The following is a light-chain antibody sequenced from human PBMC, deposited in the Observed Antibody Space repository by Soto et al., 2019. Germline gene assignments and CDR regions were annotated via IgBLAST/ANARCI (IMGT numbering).Light chain of an antibody. CDR3: QSYDSRLSDSSWV. J-gene: IGLJ3*02. CDR2: GNI. V-gene: IGLV1-40*01. CDR1: SSNIGAGYD. Sequence: QSVLTQPPSVSGAPGQRVTISCTGSSSNIGAGYDVHWYQQLPGTAPQLLIYGNINRPSGVPDRFSGSKSGTSASLAITGLQAEDEADYYCQSYDSRLSDSSWVFGGGTKLTVL.